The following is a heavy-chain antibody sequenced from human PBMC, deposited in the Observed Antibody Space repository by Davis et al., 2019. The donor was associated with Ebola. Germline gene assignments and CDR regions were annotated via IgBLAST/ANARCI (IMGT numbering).Heavy chain of an antibody. CDR2: VILKSGAT. J-gene: IGHJ4*02. CDR3: ARGHNYAHEY. Sequence: ASVKVSCKASGYTFTDYNIHWLLQPPGQGLEWLGRVILKSGATNYAQKFQGRVTMTRDTSISTVYMELSSLRYDDTADYYCARGHNYAHEYWGQGTLVTVSS. D-gene: IGHD4-11*01. CDR1: GYTFTDYN. V-gene: IGHV1-2*06.